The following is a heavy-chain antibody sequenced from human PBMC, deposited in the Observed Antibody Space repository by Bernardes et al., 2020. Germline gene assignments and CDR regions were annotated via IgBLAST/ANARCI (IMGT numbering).Heavy chain of an antibody. Sequence: GGSLRLSCAASEFTFSNCAMSWVRQAPGKGLEWVSAISGSGGSTFYADSVKGRFTISRDNSKNTLFLQMNSLRAEDTAVYYCAKGSLRFLMYYFEYWGQGTLVTVSS. CDR2: ISGSGGST. CDR1: EFTFSNCA. V-gene: IGHV3-23*01. D-gene: IGHD3-3*01. J-gene: IGHJ4*02. CDR3: AKGSLRFLMYYFEY.